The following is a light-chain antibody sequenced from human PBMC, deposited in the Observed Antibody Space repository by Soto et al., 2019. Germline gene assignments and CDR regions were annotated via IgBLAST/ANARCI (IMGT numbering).Light chain of an antibody. CDR1: QSVSSN. J-gene: IGKJ5*01. CDR3: QHYGSSPIT. CDR2: GAS. Sequence: EIVMTQSPAILSVSPGERAALSCRASQSVSSNLAWYQQKPGQAPRLLIYGASTRATGVPARFRGSGYGTDFTLTISALQSEDFAVYYCQHYGSSPITFGQGTRLEIK. V-gene: IGKV3-15*01.